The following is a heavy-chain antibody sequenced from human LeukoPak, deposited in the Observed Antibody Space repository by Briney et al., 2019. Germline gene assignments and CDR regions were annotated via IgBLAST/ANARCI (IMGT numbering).Heavy chain of an antibody. CDR2: IFYSGST. V-gene: IGHV4-59*01. Sequence: SETLSLTCTVSGGSISSYYWSWIRQPPGKGLEWIGYIFYSGSTNYNPSLKSRVTISVDTSKNRFSLKLSSVTAADTAVYYCARADKQWLVQTLDFDYWGQGTLVTVSS. J-gene: IGHJ4*02. D-gene: IGHD6-19*01. CDR3: ARADKQWLVQTLDFDY. CDR1: GGSISSYY.